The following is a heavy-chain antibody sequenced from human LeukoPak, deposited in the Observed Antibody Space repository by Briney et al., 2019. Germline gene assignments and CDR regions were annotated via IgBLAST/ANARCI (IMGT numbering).Heavy chain of an antibody. D-gene: IGHD6-6*01. CDR1: GYTFSTYG. Sequence: ASVKVSCKASGYTFSTYGLNWVRQAPGHGLEWLGWISPYNGDTNYAQSLQGRVTMTRGTSTSTAPMELRSLRSDDTAVYYCARVLRYSSSSGDAFDTWGQGTMVTVSS. CDR2: ISPYNGDT. J-gene: IGHJ3*02. V-gene: IGHV1-18*01. CDR3: ARVLRYSSSSGDAFDT.